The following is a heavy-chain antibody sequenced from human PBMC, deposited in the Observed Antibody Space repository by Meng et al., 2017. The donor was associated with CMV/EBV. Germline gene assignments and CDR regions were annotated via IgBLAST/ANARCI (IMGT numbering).Heavy chain of an antibody. Sequence: QCLERAQGRVKPSATLSLTCTVSGGSISSSSYYWGWIRQPPGKGLEWIGSIYYSGSTYYNPSLKSRVTISVDTSKNQFSLKLSSVTAADTAVYYCVTWLWFGELSGYYFDYWGQGTLVTVSS. D-gene: IGHD3-10*01. CDR2: IYYSGST. V-gene: IGHV4-39*07. CDR3: VTWLWFGELSGYYFDY. J-gene: IGHJ4*02. CDR1: GGSISSSSYY.